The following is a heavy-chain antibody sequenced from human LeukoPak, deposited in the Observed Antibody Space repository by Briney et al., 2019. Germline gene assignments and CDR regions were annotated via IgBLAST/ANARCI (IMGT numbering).Heavy chain of an antibody. J-gene: IGHJ2*01. D-gene: IGHD1-1*01. V-gene: IGHV3-9*03. CDR3: AKSAGGYFDL. CDR2: ISWNSGSI. Sequence: GGSLRLSCAASGFTFDDYAMHWVRQAPGKGLEWVSDISWNSGSIGYADSVKGRFTISRDNAKNSLYLQMNSLRAEDMALYYCAKSAGGYFDLWGRGTLVTVSS. CDR1: GFTFDDYA.